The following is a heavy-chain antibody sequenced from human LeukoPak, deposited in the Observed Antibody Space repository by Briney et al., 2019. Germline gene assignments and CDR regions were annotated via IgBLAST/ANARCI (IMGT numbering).Heavy chain of an antibody. J-gene: IGHJ5*02. CDR2: IYTSGST. V-gene: IGHV4-4*07. Sequence: SETLSLTCTVSGGSISSYYWSWIRQPAGKGLEWIGRIYTSGSTNYNPSLKSRVTISVDTSKNQFSLKLSSVTAADTAMYYCARHETPHDWFDPWGQGTLVTVSS. CDR3: ARHETPHDWFDP. CDR1: GGSISSYY.